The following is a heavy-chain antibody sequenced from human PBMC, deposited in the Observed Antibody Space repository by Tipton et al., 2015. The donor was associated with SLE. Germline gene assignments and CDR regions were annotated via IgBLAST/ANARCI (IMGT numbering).Heavy chain of an antibody. Sequence: TLSLTCAVSGGSFSNFYWSWIRQPPGKGLEWIGYISHSGNTYYNPSLKSRVTISVDTSKNQISLRLNSVTAADTAVYYCAREGGSYTAFDYWGQGTLVTVSS. J-gene: IGHJ4*02. CDR1: GGSFSNFY. CDR3: AREGGSYTAFDY. D-gene: IGHD1-26*01. V-gene: IGHV4-59*12. CDR2: ISHSGNT.